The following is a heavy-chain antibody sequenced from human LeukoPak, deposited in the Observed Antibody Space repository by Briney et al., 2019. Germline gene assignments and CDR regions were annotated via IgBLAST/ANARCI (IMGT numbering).Heavy chain of an antibody. CDR2: ISVGNGNT. J-gene: IGHJ4*02. Sequence: GASVKVSCKASGYTFTDYAIQWVRQAPGQKLEWMGWISVGNGNTQYSQKFQGRVTITRDTSASTACMELSSLRSEDTAVYYCAREKNDWPCYWGRGMLVTVSS. CDR1: GYTFTDYA. V-gene: IGHV1-3*01. CDR3: AREKNDWPCY. D-gene: IGHD1-1*01.